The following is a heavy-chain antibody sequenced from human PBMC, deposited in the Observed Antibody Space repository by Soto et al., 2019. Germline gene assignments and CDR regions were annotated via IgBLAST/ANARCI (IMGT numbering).Heavy chain of an antibody. Sequence: EVQLVQSGGGRVQPGGSLRLSCATSGFNFANFAMHWVRQAPGKGLEYVSAISHDGIITYYADSMKGRFSSSRDNSKTTLYLQMDSLRPEDTAVYYCARDGGQYAFDPWGQGTLVTVSS. CDR3: ARDGGQYAFDP. D-gene: IGHD3-16*01. V-gene: IGHV3-64*07. CDR1: GFNFANFA. CDR2: ISHDGIIT. J-gene: IGHJ5*02.